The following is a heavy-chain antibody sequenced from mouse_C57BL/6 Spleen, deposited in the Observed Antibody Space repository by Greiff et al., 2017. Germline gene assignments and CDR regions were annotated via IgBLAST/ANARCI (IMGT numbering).Heavy chain of an antibody. Sequence: EVKLMESGEGLVKPGGSLKLSCAASGFTFSSYAMSWVRQTPEKRLEWVAYISSGGDYIYYADTVKGRFTISRDNARNTLYLQMSSLKSEDTAMYYCTRDRGNYVGFAYWGQGTLVTVSA. J-gene: IGHJ3*01. CDR3: TRDRGNYVGFAY. CDR2: ISSGGDYI. D-gene: IGHD2-1*01. CDR1: GFTFSSYA. V-gene: IGHV5-9-1*02.